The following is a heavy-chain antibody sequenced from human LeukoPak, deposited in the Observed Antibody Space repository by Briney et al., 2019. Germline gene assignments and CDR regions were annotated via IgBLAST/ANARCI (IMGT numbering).Heavy chain of an antibody. CDR3: ARVWFGEFYGMDV. V-gene: IGHV1-2*02. Sequence: ASVKVSCKASGHTFAGYYMHWVRQAPGQGLEWMGWINPNSGGTNYAQKFQGRVTMTRDTSISTAYMELSRLRSDDTAVYYCARVWFGEFYGMDVWGQGTTVTVSS. CDR2: INPNSGGT. D-gene: IGHD3-10*01. J-gene: IGHJ6*02. CDR1: GHTFAGYY.